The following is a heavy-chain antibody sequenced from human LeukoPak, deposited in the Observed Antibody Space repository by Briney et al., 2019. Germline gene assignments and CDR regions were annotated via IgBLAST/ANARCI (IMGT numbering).Heavy chain of an antibody. CDR1: GESVSGFY. CDR3: AKVGSGPFFDY. D-gene: IGHD6-25*01. CDR2: VYYTGST. Sequence: SETLSLTCAVSGESVSGFYWNWIRQPPGKGLEWIGYVYYTGSTHYNPSLKSRVTISIDTSKNQFSLILSSVTAADTAVYYCAKVGSGPFFDYWGQGTLVTVSS. J-gene: IGHJ4*02. V-gene: IGHV4-59*08.